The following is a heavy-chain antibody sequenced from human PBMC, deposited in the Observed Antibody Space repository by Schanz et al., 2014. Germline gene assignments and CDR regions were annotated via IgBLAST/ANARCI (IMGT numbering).Heavy chain of an antibody. J-gene: IGHJ6*02. CDR1: GGTFSSYT. CDR2: IIPVLAIA. CDR3: ARAKRFGDMDV. V-gene: IGHV1-69*09. Sequence: QVQLVQSGAEVKKPGSSVKVSCKASGGTFSSYTISWIRQAPGQGLEWMGRIIPVLAIADYAQKFQGRVTLTTDTSTSTAYMELRNLRSDDTAVYYCARAKRFGDMDVWGQGTTXTVSS. D-gene: IGHD3-10*01.